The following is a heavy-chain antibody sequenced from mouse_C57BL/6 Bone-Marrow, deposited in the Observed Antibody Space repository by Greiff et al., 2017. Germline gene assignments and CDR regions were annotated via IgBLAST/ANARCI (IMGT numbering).Heavy chain of an antibody. CDR1: GYAFTNYL. D-gene: IGHD1-1*01. Sequence: QVQLQQSGAELVRPGTSVKVSCKASGYAFTNYLIEWIGVIKPGSGGTNYNEKFKGKATLTADKSSSTAYMQLSSLTSEDSAVYFCARRGIATVVATDYAMDYWGQGTSVTVSS. J-gene: IGHJ4*01. CDR3: ARRGIATVVATDYAMDY. V-gene: IGHV1-54*01. CDR2: IKPGSGGT.